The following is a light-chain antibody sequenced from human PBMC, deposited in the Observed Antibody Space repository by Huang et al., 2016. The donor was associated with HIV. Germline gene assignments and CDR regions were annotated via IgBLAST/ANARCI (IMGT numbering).Light chain of an antibody. CDR2: KLS. CDR3: MQGTHWPLT. J-gene: IGKJ4*01. Sequence: DVVMTQSPLSLPVTLGQPASISCSSSQSLVHSGGNTYLSWFQQRPGQSPMRLIYKLSNRDSGVPDRLSGSGSGTDFTLKITSVEAEDVGVYYCMQGTHWPLTFGGGTKVEIK. V-gene: IGKV2-30*02. CDR1: QSLVHSGGNTY.